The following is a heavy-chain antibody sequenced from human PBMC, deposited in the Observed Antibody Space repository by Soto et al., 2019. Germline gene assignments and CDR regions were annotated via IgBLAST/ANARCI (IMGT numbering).Heavy chain of an antibody. J-gene: IGHJ5*02. CDR1: GGTSSSYA. V-gene: IGHV1-69*13. CDR3: ARDLSIAARPYNWFDP. D-gene: IGHD6-6*01. CDR2: IIPIFGTA. Sequence: GASVNVSCKASGGTSSSYAISWVRQAPGQGLEWMGGIIPIFGTANYAQKFQGRVTITADESTSTAYMELSSLRSEDTAVYYCARDLSIAARPYNWFDPWGQGTLVTVSS.